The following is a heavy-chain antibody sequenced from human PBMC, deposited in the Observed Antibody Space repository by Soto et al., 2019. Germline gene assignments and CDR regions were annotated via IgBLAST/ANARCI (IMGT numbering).Heavy chain of an antibody. J-gene: IGHJ4*02. CDR3: ARRIVATETFDY. CDR1: GGSVSSNSYS. Sequence: SETLSLTCTVSGGSVSSNSYSWGWIRQSPGKGLEWIGIIYSTENTYYHPSLLSRVTISADTSMNEFSLRLSSVTAADTAVYYCARRIVATETFDYWGQGTLVTVSS. CDR2: IYSTENT. V-gene: IGHV4-39*01. D-gene: IGHD5-12*01.